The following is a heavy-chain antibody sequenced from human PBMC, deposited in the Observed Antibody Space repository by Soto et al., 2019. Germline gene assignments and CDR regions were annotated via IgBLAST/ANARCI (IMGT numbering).Heavy chain of an antibody. Sequence: ASVKVSCKASGYTFTSYAMHWVRQAPGQRLEWMGWINAGNGNTKYSQKFQGRVTITRDTSASTAYMELSSLKSEDTAVYYCARGELTTACRYYYYYMDVWGKGTTVTVSS. CDR1: GYTFTSYA. CDR2: INAGNGNT. CDR3: ARGELTTACRYYYYYMDV. D-gene: IGHD4-4*01. J-gene: IGHJ6*03. V-gene: IGHV1-3*01.